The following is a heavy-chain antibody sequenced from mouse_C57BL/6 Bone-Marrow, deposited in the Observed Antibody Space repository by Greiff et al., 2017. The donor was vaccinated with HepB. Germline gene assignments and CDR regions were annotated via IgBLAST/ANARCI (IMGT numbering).Heavy chain of an antibody. CDR1: GYTFTSYW. J-gene: IGHJ2*01. CDR3: ARSVDGYYVGY. CDR2: IDPSDSYT. Sequence: QVQLQQPGAELVRPGTSVKLSCKASGYTFTSYWMHWVKQRPGQGLEWIGAIDPSDSYTNYNQKFKGKATLTVDTSSNTAYMQLSSLTSEDSAVYYCARSVDGYYVGYWGQGTTLTVSA. V-gene: IGHV1-59*01. D-gene: IGHD2-3*01.